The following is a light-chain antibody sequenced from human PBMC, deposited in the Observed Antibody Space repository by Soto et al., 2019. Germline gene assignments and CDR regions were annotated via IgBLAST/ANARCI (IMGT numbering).Light chain of an antibody. J-gene: IGKJ1*01. CDR3: QQYNNWPPWT. Sequence: ILMTQSPATLSVSPGERATLSCRASQSVSNNLAWYQHKPGQAPRLLIYVASTRATGIPARFSGSGSGTEFTLTISGLQSADFAVYYCQQYNNWPPWTFGQGTKVEIK. V-gene: IGKV3-15*01. CDR1: QSVSNN. CDR2: VAS.